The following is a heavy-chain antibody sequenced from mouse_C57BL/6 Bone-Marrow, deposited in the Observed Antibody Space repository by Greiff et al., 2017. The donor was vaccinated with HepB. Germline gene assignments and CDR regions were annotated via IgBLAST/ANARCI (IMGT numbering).Heavy chain of an antibody. CDR2: IYPRSGNT. V-gene: IGHV1-81*01. CDR1: GYTFTSYG. Sequence: QVQLQQSGAELARPGASVKLSCKASGYTFTSYGISWVKQRTGQGLEWIGEIYPRSGNTYYNEKFKGKATLTADKSSSTAYMELRSLTSEDSAVYFCASASNYVNYFDYWGQGTTLTVSS. D-gene: IGHD2-5*01. CDR3: ASASNYVNYFDY. J-gene: IGHJ2*01.